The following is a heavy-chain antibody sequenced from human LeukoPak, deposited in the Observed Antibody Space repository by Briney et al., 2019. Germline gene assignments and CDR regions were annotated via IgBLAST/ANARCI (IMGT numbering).Heavy chain of an antibody. CDR2: INAGNGNT. D-gene: IGHD3-10*01. V-gene: IGHV1-3*01. CDR1: GYTFASYA. Sequence: ASVKLSCKASGYTFASYAMHWVRQAPGQRLEWMGWINAGNGNTKYSQKFQGRVTIARDTSASTAYMELSSLRSEDTAVYYCARDRLTYGSGTYWGQGTLVTVSS. J-gene: IGHJ4*02. CDR3: ARDRLTYGSGTY.